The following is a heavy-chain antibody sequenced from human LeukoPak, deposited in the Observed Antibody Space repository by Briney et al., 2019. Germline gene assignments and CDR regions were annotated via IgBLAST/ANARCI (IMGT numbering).Heavy chain of an antibody. D-gene: IGHD4/OR15-4a*01. J-gene: IGHJ4*02. V-gene: IGHV3-15*01. CDR1: RFTFINAW. CDR3: AIDEPNYAPYDFDY. Sequence: GGSLRLSCAASRFTFINAWMNWVRQAPGKGLEWVGRIKSKADGETTDYATPVKGRFTISRDDSNNMVYLQMSSLKVEDTAVYYCAIDEPNYAPYDFDYWGQGTLVTVSS. CDR2: IKSKADGETT.